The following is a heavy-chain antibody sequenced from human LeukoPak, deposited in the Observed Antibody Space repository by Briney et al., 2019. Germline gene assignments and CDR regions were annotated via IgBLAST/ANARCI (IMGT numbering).Heavy chain of an antibody. Sequence: SETLSLTCTVTGGSISNYYWSWIRQPPGKGLEWIGYIYTSGSTNCNPSLKSRVTMSIDTSKNRFSLKLSSVTAADTAVYYCARGGWELELDYWGQGILVTVSS. J-gene: IGHJ4*02. CDR1: GGSISNYY. V-gene: IGHV4-59*01. CDR3: ARGGWELELDY. CDR2: IYTSGST. D-gene: IGHD1-26*01.